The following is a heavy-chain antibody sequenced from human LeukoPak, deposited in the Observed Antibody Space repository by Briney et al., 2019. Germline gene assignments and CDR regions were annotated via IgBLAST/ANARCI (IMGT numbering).Heavy chain of an antibody. V-gene: IGHV3-30-3*01. D-gene: IGHD3-3*01. J-gene: IGHJ4*02. CDR1: GFTFSSYA. Sequence: GRSLRLSCAASGFTFSSYAMHWVRQAPGKGLEWVAVISYDGSNKYYADSVKGRFTISRDNSKNTLYLQMNSLRAEDTAVYYCAGARDPGRFLEWLPLDYWGQGTLVTVSS. CDR2: ISYDGSNK. CDR3: AGARDPGRFLEWLPLDY.